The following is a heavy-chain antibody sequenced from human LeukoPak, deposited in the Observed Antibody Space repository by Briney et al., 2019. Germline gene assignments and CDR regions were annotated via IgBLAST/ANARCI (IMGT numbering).Heavy chain of an antibody. CDR3: ARIGYCSSTSCLNDY. V-gene: IGHV3-53*01. Sequence: GGSLRLSCAASGFTVSSNYMSWVRQAPGKGLEWVSGIYSGGSTYYADSVKGRFTISRDNSKNTLYLQMNSLRAEDTAVYYCARIGYCSSTSCLNDYWGQGTLVTVSS. J-gene: IGHJ4*02. CDR1: GFTVSSNY. CDR2: IYSGGST. D-gene: IGHD2-2*01.